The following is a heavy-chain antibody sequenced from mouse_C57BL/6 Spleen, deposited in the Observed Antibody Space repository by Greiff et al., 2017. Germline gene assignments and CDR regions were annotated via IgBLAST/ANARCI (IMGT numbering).Heavy chain of an antibody. D-gene: IGHD2-3*01. V-gene: IGHV1-59*01. CDR1: GYTFTSYW. J-gene: IGHJ3*01. CDR3: VSYDGSFAY. Sequence: QVQLQQPGAELVRPGTSVKLSCKASGYTFTSYWMHWVKQRPGQGLEWIGVIDPSDSYTNYNQKFKGKATLTVDTSSSTAYMQLSSLTSEDSAVYYCVSYDGSFAYWGQGTLVTVSA. CDR2: IDPSDSYT.